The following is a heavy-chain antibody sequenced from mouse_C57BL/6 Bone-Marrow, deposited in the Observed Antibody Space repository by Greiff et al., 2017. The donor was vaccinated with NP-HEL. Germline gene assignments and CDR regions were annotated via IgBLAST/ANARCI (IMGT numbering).Heavy chain of an antibody. CDR1: GFSLSTFGMG. Sequence: QVTLKESGPGILQPSQTLSLTCSFSGFSLSTFGMGVGWIRQPSGKGLEWLAPIWWDDDKYYNPALKSRLTISKDTSKNQVFLKIANVDTADTATYYCARIRYYGSDWYFDVWGTGTTVTVSS. J-gene: IGHJ1*03. V-gene: IGHV8-8*01. CDR2: IWWDDDK. CDR3: ARIRYYGSDWYFDV. D-gene: IGHD1-1*01.